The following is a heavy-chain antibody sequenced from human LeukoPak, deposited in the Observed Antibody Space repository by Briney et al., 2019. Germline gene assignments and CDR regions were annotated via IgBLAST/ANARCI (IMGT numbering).Heavy chain of an antibody. J-gene: IGHJ4*02. CDR1: GFTFSSYS. V-gene: IGHV3-21*01. CDR2: ISSSSSYT. Sequence: GGSLRLSCAASGFTFSSYSMNWVRQARGKGLEWVSSISSSSSYTYYPDSVKGRFTISRDNAKNSLYLQMNGLRVEDTAVYYCARGRSSSGSMNEFWGQGTLVTVSS. D-gene: IGHD3-10*01. CDR3: ARGRSSSGSMNEF.